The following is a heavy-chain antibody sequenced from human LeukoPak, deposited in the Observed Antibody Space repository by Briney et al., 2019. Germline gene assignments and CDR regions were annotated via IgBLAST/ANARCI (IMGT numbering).Heavy chain of an antibody. CDR1: RSTLSGYS. CDR2: ITSSSNYI. J-gene: IGHJ4*02. V-gene: IGHV3-21*01. CDR3: ARRNSSSSAGWDY. Sequence: PGGSLRLSCEASRSTLSGYSMNWVRQAPGKGLEWVSSITSSSNYIYYADSVKGRFTISRDNAKNSLYLQMNSLRAEDTAVYYCARRNSSSSAGWDYWGQGTLVTVSS. D-gene: IGHD6-6*01.